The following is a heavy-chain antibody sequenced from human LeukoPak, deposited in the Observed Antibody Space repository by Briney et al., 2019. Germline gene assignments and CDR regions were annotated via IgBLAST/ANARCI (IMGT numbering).Heavy chain of an antibody. J-gene: IGHJ4*02. D-gene: IGHD3-9*01. V-gene: IGHV1-46*01. Sequence: GASVKVSCKASGYTFTGYYMHWVRQAPGQGLEWMGIINPSGGSTSYAQKFQGRVTMTRDTSTSTVYMELSSLRSEDTAVYYCARDLKHFDWLWPGIDYWGQGTLVTVSS. CDR3: ARDLKHFDWLWPGIDY. CDR1: GYTFTGYY. CDR2: INPSGGST.